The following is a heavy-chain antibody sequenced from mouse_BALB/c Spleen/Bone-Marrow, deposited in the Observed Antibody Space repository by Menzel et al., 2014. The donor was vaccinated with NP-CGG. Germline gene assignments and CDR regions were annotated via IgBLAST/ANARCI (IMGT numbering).Heavy chain of an antibody. V-gene: IGHV2-9*02. CDR2: IWAGGST. D-gene: IGHD2-2*01. CDR1: GFSLTSYG. J-gene: IGHJ4*01. Sequence: VQLQQSGPGLASPSQSLSITCTVSGFSLTSYGVHWVRQPPGKGLEWLGVIWAGGSTNYNSALMSRLSISKDNSKSQIFLKMNSLQTDDTAMYYCARDREYGYYYAMDYWGQGTSVTVSS. CDR3: ARDREYGYYYAMDY.